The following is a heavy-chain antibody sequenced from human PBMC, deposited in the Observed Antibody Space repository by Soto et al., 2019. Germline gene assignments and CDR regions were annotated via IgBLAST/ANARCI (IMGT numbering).Heavy chain of an antibody. V-gene: IGHV1-69*14. CDR3: VRDPTSSDIVMVVPAKSGMDV. CDR1: GGTFSSYA. D-gene: IGHD2-15*01. Sequence: QLQLVQSGAEVTKPGSSVKVSCKASGGTFSSYAFSWVRQAPGQGLEWMGEIIPIFGRANYAQKFQGRVKITAEKCPSTAYRELSSLRPEDTAVYYCVRDPTSSDIVMVVPAKSGMDVWGQGTTVTVSS. CDR2: IIPIFGRA. J-gene: IGHJ6*02.